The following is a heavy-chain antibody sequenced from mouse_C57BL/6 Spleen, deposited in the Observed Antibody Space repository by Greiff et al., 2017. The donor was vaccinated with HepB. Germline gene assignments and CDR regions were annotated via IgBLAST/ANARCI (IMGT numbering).Heavy chain of an antibody. CDR2: IDPSDSYT. J-gene: IGHJ2*01. V-gene: IGHV1-69*01. D-gene: IGHD2-2*01. CDR3: ARKDYGYDDFDY. Sequence: QVQLQQPGAELVMPGASVKLSCKASGYTFTSYWMHWVKQRPGQALEWIGEIDPSDSYTNYNQKFKGKSTLTVDKSSSTAYMQISSLTSEDSAVYYCARKDYGYDDFDYWGQGTTLTVSS. CDR1: GYTFTSYW.